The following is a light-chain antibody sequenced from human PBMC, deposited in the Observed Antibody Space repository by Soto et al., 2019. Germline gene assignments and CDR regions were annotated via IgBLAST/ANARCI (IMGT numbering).Light chain of an antibody. Sequence: EIVMTQSPATLSVSPVERVTLSCRARQSVGSNLAWYQQKPGQAPRLLIHGATTRATGIPARFSGSGSGTEFTLTISSLQSEDFAVYYCQQYNNWPRTFGQGTKVDIK. V-gene: IGKV3-15*01. CDR2: GAT. CDR3: QQYNNWPRT. J-gene: IGKJ1*01. CDR1: QSVGSN.